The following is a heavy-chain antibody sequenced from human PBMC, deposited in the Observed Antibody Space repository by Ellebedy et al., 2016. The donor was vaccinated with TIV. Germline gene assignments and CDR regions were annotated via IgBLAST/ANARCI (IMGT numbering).Heavy chain of an antibody. CDR3: STAPSGVVDY. CDR1: GFTFSNYA. J-gene: IGHJ4*02. CDR2: ISGSGGNT. D-gene: IGHD2-21*01. Sequence: PGGSLRLSCAASGFTFSNYAMSWVRQAPGKGLQWVSAISGSGGNTYYADSVKGRFTISRDSSKNTLSLQMNSLRAEDTAVYYCSTAPSGVVDYWGQGTLVTVSS. V-gene: IGHV3-23*01.